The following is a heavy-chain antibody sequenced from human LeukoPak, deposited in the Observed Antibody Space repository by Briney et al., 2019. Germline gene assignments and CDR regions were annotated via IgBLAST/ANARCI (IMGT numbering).Heavy chain of an antibody. CDR2: IYYSGST. CDR3: ARVRKGIAAAGIGWFDP. CDR1: GGSISSGGYY. V-gene: IGHV4-31*03. D-gene: IGHD6-13*01. Sequence: PSQTLSLTCTVSGGSISSGGYYWSWIRQHPGKGLEWIGYIYYSGSTYYNPSLKSRVTISVDTSKNQFSLKLSSVTAADTAVYYCARVRKGIAAAGIGWFDPWGQGTLVIASS. J-gene: IGHJ5*02.